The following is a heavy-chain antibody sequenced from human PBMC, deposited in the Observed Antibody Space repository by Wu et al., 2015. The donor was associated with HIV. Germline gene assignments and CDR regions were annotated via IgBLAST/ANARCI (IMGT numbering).Heavy chain of an antibody. D-gene: IGHD5-12*01. CDR2: IIPIFGTA. Sequence: QVQLVQSGAEVKKPGSSVKVSCKASGGTFSSYAISWVRQAPGQGLEWMGGIIPIFGTANYAQKFQGRVTITADESTSTAYMELSSLRSEDTAVYYCARNLGGYSGYDWDYYYYMDVWGKGTTATVSS. V-gene: IGHV1-69*12. J-gene: IGHJ6*03. CDR1: GGTFSSYA. CDR3: ARNLGGYSGYDWDYYYYMDV.